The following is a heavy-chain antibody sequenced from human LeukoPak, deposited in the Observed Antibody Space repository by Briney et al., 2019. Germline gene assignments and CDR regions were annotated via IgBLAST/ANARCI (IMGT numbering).Heavy chain of an antibody. J-gene: IGHJ4*02. CDR3: ARVGGWLRFNY. CDR1: GYTFTSYY. CDR2: INPSGGST. V-gene: IGHV1-46*01. Sequence: ASVTDSCKASGYTFTSYYMHRLPQAPGPGLDLMGIINPSGGSTSYAQKFQGRVTMTRDTATSIVYMGLSSLRSQDTAVYYCARVGGWLRFNYWGQGTLVTVSS. D-gene: IGHD5-12*01.